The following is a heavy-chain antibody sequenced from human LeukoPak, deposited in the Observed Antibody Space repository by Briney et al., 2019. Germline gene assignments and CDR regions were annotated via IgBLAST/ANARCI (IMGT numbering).Heavy chain of an antibody. Sequence: PGGSLRLSCAASGFTFSSYSMNWVRQAPGKGLEWVSSISSSSSYIYYADSVKGRFTISRDNAKNSLYLQMNSLRAEDTAVYYCERDLVVSAIRLRSGLLGFYGMAVWDQGTTVTVSS. CDR1: GFTFSSYS. CDR2: ISSSSSYI. D-gene: IGHD2-21*02. V-gene: IGHV3-21*01. J-gene: IGHJ6*02. CDR3: ERDLVVSAIRLRSGLLGFYGMAV.